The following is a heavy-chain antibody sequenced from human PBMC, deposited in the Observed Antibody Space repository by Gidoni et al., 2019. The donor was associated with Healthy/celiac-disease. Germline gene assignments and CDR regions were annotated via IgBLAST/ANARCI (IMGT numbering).Heavy chain of an antibody. Sequence: QVQLVESGGGVVQPGRSLRLSCAASGFTFSSYGMPWVRQAPGKGLEWVAVIWYDGSNKYYADSVKGRFTISRDNSKNTLYLQMNSLRAEDTAVYYCARDQGPPHFDYWGQGTLVTVSS. J-gene: IGHJ4*02. CDR3: ARDQGPPHFDY. CDR2: IWYDGSNK. CDR1: GFTFSSYG. V-gene: IGHV3-33*01.